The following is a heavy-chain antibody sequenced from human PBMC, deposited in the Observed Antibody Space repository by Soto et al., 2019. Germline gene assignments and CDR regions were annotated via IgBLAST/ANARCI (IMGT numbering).Heavy chain of an antibody. CDR1: GFTFTRYS. CDR2: ISSTTNYI. CDR3: ARESEDLTSNFDY. J-gene: IGHJ4*02. V-gene: IGHV3-21*06. Sequence: LRLSCAASGFTFTRYSMNWVRQAPGKGLEWVSSISSTTNYIYYGDSMKGRFTISRDNAKNSLYLEMNSLRAEDMAVYYCARESEDLTSNFDYWGQGTLVTVSS.